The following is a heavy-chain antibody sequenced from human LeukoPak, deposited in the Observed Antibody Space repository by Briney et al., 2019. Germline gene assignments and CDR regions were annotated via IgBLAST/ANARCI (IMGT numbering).Heavy chain of an antibody. J-gene: IGHJ4*02. CDR2: ISSSSSFI. CDR1: GFTFSNYW. V-gene: IGHV3-21*01. D-gene: IGHD3-10*01. CDR3: ARDGSGSYYDPPDY. Sequence: GGSLRLSCVASGFTFSNYWMSWVRQAPGKGLEWVSSISSSSSFIYYADSVKGRFTISRDNAKHSLYLQMNSLRAEDTAVYYWARDGSGSYYDPPDYWGQGTLVTVSS.